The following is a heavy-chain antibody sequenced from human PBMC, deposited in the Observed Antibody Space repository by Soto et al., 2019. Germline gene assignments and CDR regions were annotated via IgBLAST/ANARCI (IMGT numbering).Heavy chain of an antibody. CDR3: ARDSTPLDV. J-gene: IGHJ6*02. V-gene: IGHV3-48*01. CDR1: GFTFSSYS. D-gene: IGHD2-15*01. CDR2: ISSSSSTI. Sequence: EVQLVESGGGLVQPGGSLRLSCAASGFTFSSYSMNWVRQAPGKGLEWVSYISSSSSTIYYADSVKGRFTISRDNAKNSLYPQMNSLRAEDTAVYYCARDSTPLDVWGQGTTVTVSS.